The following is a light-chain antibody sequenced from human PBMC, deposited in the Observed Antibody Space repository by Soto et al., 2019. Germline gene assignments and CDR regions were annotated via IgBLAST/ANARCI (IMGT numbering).Light chain of an antibody. J-gene: IGLJ3*02. CDR1: SGHTNYA. V-gene: IGLV4-69*01. CDR3: LTWGSGIWV. CDR2: LNSDGRH. Sequence: HPVLTQSPSASASLGASVKLTCTLSSGHTNYAIAWHQLQPDKGPRYLMKLNSDGRHSKGDGIPDRFSGSSSGAERYLTISSLRSEDEADYYCLTWGSGIWVFGGGTKLTVL.